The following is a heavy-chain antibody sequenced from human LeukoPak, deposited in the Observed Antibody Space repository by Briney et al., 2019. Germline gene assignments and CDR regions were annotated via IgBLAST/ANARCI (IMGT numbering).Heavy chain of an antibody. J-gene: IGHJ4*02. CDR1: GFTFSSYG. CDR3: AKDRDLAN. CDR2: IRNDGTNK. D-gene: IGHD2-21*02. Sequence: GGSLRLSCAASGFTFSSYGMHWVRQAPGKGLEWVAFIRNDGTNKYYSDSVKGRFTISRDNSQNMLYLQMNSLTTEDTAVYHCAKDRDLANWGQGTPVTVSS. V-gene: IGHV3-30*02.